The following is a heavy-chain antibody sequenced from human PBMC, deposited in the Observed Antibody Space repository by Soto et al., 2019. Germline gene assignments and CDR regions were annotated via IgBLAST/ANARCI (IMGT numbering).Heavy chain of an antibody. CDR3: DRQTYASYTRPNFQYYLDS. J-gene: IGHJ4*02. D-gene: IGHD3-16*01. Sequence: PGESLKISCKGSGYSFAGYWITWVRQKPGKGLEWMGRIDPSDSQTYYSPSFRGHVTISVTKSITTVFLQWSSLRASDTAMYYCDRQTYASYTRPNFQYYLDSCGQGTPGTVSS. CDR1: GYSFAGYW. V-gene: IGHV5-10-1*01. CDR2: IDPSDSQT.